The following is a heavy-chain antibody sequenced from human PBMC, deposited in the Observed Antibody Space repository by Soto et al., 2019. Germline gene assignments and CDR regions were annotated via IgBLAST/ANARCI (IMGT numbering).Heavy chain of an antibody. CDR2: MNPNSGNT. V-gene: IGHV1-8*01. J-gene: IGHJ6*02. Sequence: GASVKVSCKASGYTFTSYDINWVRQATGQGLEWMGWMNPNSGNTGYAQKFQGRVTMTRNTSISTAYMELSSLRCEDTAVYYCARDASSGYYYYYGMDVWGQGTTVTVSS. CDR3: ARDASSGYYYYYGMDV. CDR1: GYTFTSYD. D-gene: IGHD2-2*01.